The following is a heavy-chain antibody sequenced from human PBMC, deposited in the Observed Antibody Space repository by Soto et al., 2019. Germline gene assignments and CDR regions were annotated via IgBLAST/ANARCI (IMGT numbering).Heavy chain of an antibody. J-gene: IGHJ6*02. D-gene: IGHD3-22*01. CDR1: GGSISSSNW. CDR3: ARSPDSSGYYPRWYYYGMDV. CDR2: IYHSGST. V-gene: IGHV4-4*02. Sequence: QVQLQESGPGLVKPSGTLSLTCAVSGGSISSSNWWSWVRQPPGKGLEWIGEIYHSGSTNYNPSLTRRVTITVDKSNNHSSLKLSSVTAADTAVYYCARSPDSSGYYPRWYYYGMDVWGQGTTVTVSS.